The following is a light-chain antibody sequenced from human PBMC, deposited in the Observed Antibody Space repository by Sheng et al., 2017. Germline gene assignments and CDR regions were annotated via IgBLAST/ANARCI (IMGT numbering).Light chain of an antibody. CDR3: QVWDTTNDPIVA. CDR1: NIGRKS. V-gene: IGLV3-21*02. J-gene: IGLJ2*01. Sequence: SYELTQPTSVSVAPGQTARITCGGNNIGRKSVHWYQQKPGQAPLLVVYDDVERPSGIPERLSGSNSGITATLTITRVEAGDEADYYCQVWDTTNDPIVAFGGGTKLTVL. CDR2: DDV.